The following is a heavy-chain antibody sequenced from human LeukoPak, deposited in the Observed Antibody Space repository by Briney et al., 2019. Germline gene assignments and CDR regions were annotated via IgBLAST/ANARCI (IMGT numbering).Heavy chain of an antibody. Sequence: SETLSPTCIVSGGSISGYYWSWVRQPPGKGLEYIGYIYYSGDTSYNPSLRSRVTMSVDTSKNQLSLKLTSVTAADTAVYYCARGGTVTAAGTHDYWGQGILVTVSS. CDR2: IYYSGDT. CDR3: ARGGTVTAAGTHDY. V-gene: IGHV4-59*01. J-gene: IGHJ4*02. CDR1: GGSISGYY. D-gene: IGHD6-13*01.